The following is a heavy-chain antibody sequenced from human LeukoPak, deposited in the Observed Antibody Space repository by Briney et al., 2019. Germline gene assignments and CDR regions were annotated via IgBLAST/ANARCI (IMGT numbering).Heavy chain of an antibody. V-gene: IGHV3-30-3*01. CDR1: GFTFSSYA. D-gene: IGHD6-13*01. CDR2: ISYDGSNK. Sequence: GGSLRLSCAASGFTFSSYAMHWVRQAPGKGLEWVAAISYDGSNKYYADSVKGRFTISRDNSKNTLYLQMNSLRAEDTAVYYCARDLFPGIAAAGPSGYGMDVWGQGTTVTVSS. CDR3: ARDLFPGIAAAGPSGYGMDV. J-gene: IGHJ6*02.